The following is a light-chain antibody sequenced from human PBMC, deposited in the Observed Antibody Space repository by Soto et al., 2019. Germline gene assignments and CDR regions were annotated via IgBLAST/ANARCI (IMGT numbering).Light chain of an antibody. CDR2: KAS. CDR1: QSISSW. CDR3: QQNILRT. V-gene: IGKV1-5*03. J-gene: IGKJ1*01. Sequence: DIQMTQSPSTLSASVGDRVTITCRASQSISSWLAWYQQKPGKAPKLLIYKASSLESGVPSRFSGSGSGTEFTLTISSLQPDDFATYYCQQNILRTFGQGTKVEIK.